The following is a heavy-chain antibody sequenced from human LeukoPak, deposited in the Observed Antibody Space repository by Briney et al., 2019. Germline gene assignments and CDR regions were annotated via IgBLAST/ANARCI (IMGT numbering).Heavy chain of an antibody. V-gene: IGHV4-4*07. D-gene: IGHD6-6*01. Sequence: PSETLSLTCSVSGDSITGYSWSWIRQTPGKGLEWIGRIYTSGSTNYNPPLKSRVSISVDTSKNQFSLKLSSVTAADTAVYYCARRHVEYSSSSDPYYFDYWGQGTLVTVSS. CDR3: ARRHVEYSSSSDPYYFDY. J-gene: IGHJ4*02. CDR2: IYTSGST. CDR1: GDSITGYS.